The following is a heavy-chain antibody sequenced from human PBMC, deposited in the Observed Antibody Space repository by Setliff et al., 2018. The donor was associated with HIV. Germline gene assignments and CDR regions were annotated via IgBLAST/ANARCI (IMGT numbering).Heavy chain of an antibody. V-gene: IGHV4-4*02. J-gene: IGHJ3*01. CDR1: GGSISSSNW. D-gene: IGHD2-2*01. Sequence: PSETLSLTCAVSGGSISSSNWWSWVRQPPGKGLEWIGYIYHTGYSNSKPSLESRVTISLDTSKNQFTLRLNSVTAADTAVYYCARDDSIVLVPAIMRGDGFDFWGQGTMVTVSS. CDR2: IYHTGYS. CDR3: ARDDSIVLVPAIMRGDGFDF.